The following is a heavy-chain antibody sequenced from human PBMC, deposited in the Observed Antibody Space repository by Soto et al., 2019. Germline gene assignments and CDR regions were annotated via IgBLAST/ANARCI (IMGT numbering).Heavy chain of an antibody. CDR2: IVVGSGNT. CDR1: GFTFTSSA. V-gene: IGHV1-58*01. Sequence: GASVKVSCKASGFTFTSSAVQWVRQARGQRLEWIGWIVVGSGNTNYAQKFQERVTITRDMSTSTAYMELSSLRSEDTAVYYCAAAPYYYDSSGYYLDYWGQGTLVTVSS. J-gene: IGHJ4*02. CDR3: AAAPYYYDSSGYYLDY. D-gene: IGHD3-22*01.